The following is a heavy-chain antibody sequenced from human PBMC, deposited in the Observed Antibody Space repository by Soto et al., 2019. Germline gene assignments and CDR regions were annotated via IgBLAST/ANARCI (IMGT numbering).Heavy chain of an antibody. Sequence: SETLSLTWSVSGVSISSYFWSWIRQAPGGGLEWIGYTYHRGSTNYSPSLKSRVAISLDTSENQFSLKVNSVTAADTAVYYCARIGGYHGPLDYWGQGTPVTVSS. CDR3: ARIGGYHGPLDY. CDR1: GVSISSYF. CDR2: TYHRGST. D-gene: IGHD6-25*01. V-gene: IGHV4-59*01. J-gene: IGHJ4*02.